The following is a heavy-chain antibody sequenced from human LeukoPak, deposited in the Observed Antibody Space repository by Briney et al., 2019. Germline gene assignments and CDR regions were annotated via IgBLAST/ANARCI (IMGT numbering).Heavy chain of an antibody. D-gene: IGHD6-6*01. CDR1: GFTFSSYA. CDR3: AREITAARTTNDH. J-gene: IGHJ4*02. V-gene: IGHV3-30*04. CDR2: ISYDGSNK. Sequence: PGGSLRLSCAASGFTFSSYAMHWVRQAPGKGLEWVAVISYDGSNKYYADSVKGRFTISRDNSKNMLFLQMNSLRAEDTAVYYCAREITAARTTNDHWGQGTLVTVSS.